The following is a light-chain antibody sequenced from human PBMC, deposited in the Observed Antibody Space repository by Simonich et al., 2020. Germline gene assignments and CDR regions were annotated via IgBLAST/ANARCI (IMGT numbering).Light chain of an antibody. Sequence: DIVMTQSPLSLPVTPGEPAYISCRSSQSLLHSHGYTYLDWYLQKPGQSPQLLIYLGSNRASGVPDRFSGSGSGTDFPLKISRVEAEDVGVYYCMQALQTPNTFGQGTKLEIK. CDR2: LGS. V-gene: IGKV2-28*01. CDR1: QSLLHSHGYTY. J-gene: IGKJ2*01. CDR3: MQALQTPNT.